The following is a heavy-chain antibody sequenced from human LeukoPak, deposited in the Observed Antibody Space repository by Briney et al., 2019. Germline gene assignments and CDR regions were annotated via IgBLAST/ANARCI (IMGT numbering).Heavy chain of an antibody. V-gene: IGHV3-15*01. D-gene: IGHD2-15*01. CDR3: TTSYCSGGSCYQDY. J-gene: IGHJ4*02. CDR1: GFTFSNAW. CDR2: IKSKTDGGTT. Sequence: GGSLRLSCAASGFTFSNAWMSWVRQAPGKGLEWVGRIKSKTDGGTTDYAAPVKGRFTISRDDSKNTLYLQMNSLKTEDTAVYYCTTSYCSGGSCYQDYWGQGTLVTVSS.